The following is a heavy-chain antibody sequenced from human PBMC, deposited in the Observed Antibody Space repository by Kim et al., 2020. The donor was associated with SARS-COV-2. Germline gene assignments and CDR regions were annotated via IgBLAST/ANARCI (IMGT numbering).Heavy chain of an antibody. CDR3: AGGDILTGFDY. D-gene: IGHD3-9*01. J-gene: IGHJ4*02. V-gene: IGHV4-59*09. CDR2: T. Sequence: TNHNPSLKSRVTISVDTSKNQFSLKLSSVTAADTAVYYCAGGDILTGFDYWGQGTLVTVSS.